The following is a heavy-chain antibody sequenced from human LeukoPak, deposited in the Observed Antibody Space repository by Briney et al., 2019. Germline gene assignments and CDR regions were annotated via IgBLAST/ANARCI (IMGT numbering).Heavy chain of an antibody. D-gene: IGHD4-23*01. CDR1: GFSVSNNY. CDR3: TDAVAG. J-gene: IGHJ4*02. Sequence: QPGGSLRLSCAASGFSVSNNYVTWARQPPGKGLEWVSVIYSGGDTYYADSVKGRFTISRDNSKNMLYLQMNSLRVEDTAVYYCTDAVAGWGQGTLVTVSP. CDR2: IYSGGDT. V-gene: IGHV3-53*05.